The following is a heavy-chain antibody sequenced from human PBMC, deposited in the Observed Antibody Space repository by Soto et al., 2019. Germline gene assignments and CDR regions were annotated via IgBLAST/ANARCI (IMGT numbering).Heavy chain of an antibody. V-gene: IGHV4-30-4*08. D-gene: IGHD2-21*02. J-gene: IGHJ6*02. CDR2: IHHSGSI. CDR3: AREDDGGDSLDV. CDR1: GDSISSDYYH. Sequence: QVQLQQSGPGLVKPSQTLSLTCTVSGDSISSDYYHWTWIRQSPGKGLEWIGYIHHSGSILYNPSLKSRVNISVDTSKNQFSLHLTSVTAADKAVYFCAREDDGGDSLDVWGQGTTVTVSS.